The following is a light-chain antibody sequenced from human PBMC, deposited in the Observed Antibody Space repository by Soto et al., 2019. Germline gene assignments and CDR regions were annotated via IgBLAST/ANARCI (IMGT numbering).Light chain of an antibody. V-gene: IGLV1-51*01. CDR3: ATWDNSLSAWV. CDR2: DND. Sequence: QSVLTQPPSVSAAPGQKVTISCSGSSSNMGNNYVSWYQQLPGTAPKLLIYDNDKRPSGILDRFSGSKSGTSATLGVTGLQTGDEADYYCATWDNSLSAWVFGGGTKLTVL. J-gene: IGLJ3*02. CDR1: SSNMGNNY.